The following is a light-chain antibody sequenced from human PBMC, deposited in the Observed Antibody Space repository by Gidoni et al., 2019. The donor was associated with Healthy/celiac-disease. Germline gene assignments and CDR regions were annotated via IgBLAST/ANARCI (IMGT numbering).Light chain of an antibody. CDR2: YAS. J-gene: IGKJ4*01. Sequence: SPKLLIKYASQSIAGVPSRFSGSGSGTDFTLTINSLEAEDAATYYCHQSSSFPLTFGGGTKVEIK. CDR3: HQSSSFPLT. V-gene: IGKV6-21*02.